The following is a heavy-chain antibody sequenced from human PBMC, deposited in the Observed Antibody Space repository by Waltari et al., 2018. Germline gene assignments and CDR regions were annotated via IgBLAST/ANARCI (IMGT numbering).Heavy chain of an antibody. Sequence: QLQLQESGPGLVKPSETLSLTCPVPGGSISSSSYYWGWIRPPPGKGLEWIGSIYYSGSTYYNPSLKSRVTISVDTSKNQFSLKLSSVTAADTAVYYCARHSAGTTRPYYYYMDVWGKGTTVTVSS. D-gene: IGHD1-7*01. CDR3: ARHSAGTTRPYYYYMDV. CDR1: GGSISSSSYY. V-gene: IGHV4-39*07. CDR2: IYYSGST. J-gene: IGHJ6*03.